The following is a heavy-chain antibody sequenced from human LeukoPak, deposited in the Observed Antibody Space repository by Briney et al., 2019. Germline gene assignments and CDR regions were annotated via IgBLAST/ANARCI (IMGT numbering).Heavy chain of an antibody. D-gene: IGHD1-26*01. CDR1: GFTVSSNY. J-gene: IGHJ6*03. V-gene: IGHV3-53*01. CDR2: IYSGGST. CDR3: ASQGSYYSSYYYYYMDV. Sequence: GGSLRLSCAASGFTVSSNYTSWVRQAPGKGLEWVSVIYSGGSTYYADSVKGRFTISRDNSKNTLYLQMNSLRAEDTAVYYCASQGSYYSSYYYYYMDVWGKGTTVTVSS.